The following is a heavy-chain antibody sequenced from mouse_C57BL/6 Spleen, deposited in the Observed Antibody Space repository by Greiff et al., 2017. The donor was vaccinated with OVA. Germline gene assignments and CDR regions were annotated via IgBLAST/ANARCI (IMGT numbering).Heavy chain of an antibody. CDR3: ARAGPPYYFDY. V-gene: IGHV1-69*01. CDR2: IDPSDSYT. Sequence: VKLMESGAELVMPGASVKLSCKASGYTFTSYWMHWVKQRPGQGLEWIGEIDPSDSYTNYNQKFKGKSTLTVDKSSSTAYMQLSSLTSEDSAVYYCARAGPPYYFDYWGQGTTLTVSS. J-gene: IGHJ2*01. CDR1: GYTFTSYW.